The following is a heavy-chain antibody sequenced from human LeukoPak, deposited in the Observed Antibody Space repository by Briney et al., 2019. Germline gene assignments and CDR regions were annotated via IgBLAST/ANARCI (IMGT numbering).Heavy chain of an antibody. D-gene: IGHD1-1*01. CDR2: ISSSSSYI. J-gene: IGHJ4*02. CDR1: GFTFSSYS. Sequence: PGGSLRLSCAASGFTFSSYSMNWVRQAPGKGLEWVSSISSSSSYIYYADSVKGRFTISRDNAKNSLYLQMNSLRAEDTAVYYWSEGVQLELYFYYWGQGTLVTVSS. V-gene: IGHV3-21*01. CDR3: SEGVQLELYFYY.